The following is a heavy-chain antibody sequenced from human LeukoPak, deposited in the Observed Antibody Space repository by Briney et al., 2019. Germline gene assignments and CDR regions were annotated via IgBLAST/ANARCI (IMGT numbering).Heavy chain of an antibody. Sequence: ASVKIFCKASGYRFTSYYVHWVRPAPGQGLEGMGSINPNGGGTTYTGKFQGRVTMTRDTSTSTVYMELSSLRPDDTAVYYCARDPISSNWPRGHFFDPWGQGTLVTVSS. J-gene: IGHJ5*02. CDR3: ARDPISSNWPRGHFFDP. CDR1: GYRFTSYY. V-gene: IGHV1-46*01. CDR2: INPNGGGT. D-gene: IGHD3-3*02.